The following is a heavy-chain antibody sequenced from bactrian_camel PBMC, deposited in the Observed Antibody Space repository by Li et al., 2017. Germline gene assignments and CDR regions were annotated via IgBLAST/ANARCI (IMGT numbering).Heavy chain of an antibody. Sequence: VQLVESGGGSALAGGSLRLSCVSSGFSSATFGHPCMAWFRQAPGKEREGVGEIDSDGTTRYAESVQGRFTISQDNAKNTLYLQMNSLTPEDTAMYYCAAAAGLLGGTCVDVRSVDYWGQGTQVTVS. CDR1: GFSSATFGHPC. D-gene: IGHD6*01. CDR2: IDSDGTT. V-gene: IGHV3S1*01. CDR3: AAAAGLLGGTCVDVRSVDY. J-gene: IGHJ4*01.